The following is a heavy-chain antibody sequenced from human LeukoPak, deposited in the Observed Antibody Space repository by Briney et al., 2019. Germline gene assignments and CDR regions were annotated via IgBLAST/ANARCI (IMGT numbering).Heavy chain of an antibody. CDR3: ARSDWFDP. CDR1: GFTFDDYA. J-gene: IGHJ5*02. CDR2: IKGDGSIT. Sequence: GGSLRLSCAASGFTFDDYAMPWVRQAPGKGLVWVSRIKGDGSITSYADSVKGRFTIFRDNAKNTLYLQMNSLRAEDTAVYYCARSDWFDPWGQGTLVTVSS. V-gene: IGHV3-74*01.